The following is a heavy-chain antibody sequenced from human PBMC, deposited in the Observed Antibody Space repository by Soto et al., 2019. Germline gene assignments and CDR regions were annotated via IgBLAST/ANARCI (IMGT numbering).Heavy chain of an antibody. D-gene: IGHD2-2*01. CDR1: GFTFSSYG. J-gene: IGHJ6*03. Sequence: GGSLRLSCAASGFTFSSYGMHWVRQAPGKGLEWVAVISYDGSNKYYADSVKGRFTISRDNSKNTLYLQMNSLRAEDTAVYYCAKLPAANYYYMDVWGKGTTVTVSS. CDR3: AKLPAANYYYMDV. V-gene: IGHV3-30*18. CDR2: ISYDGSNK.